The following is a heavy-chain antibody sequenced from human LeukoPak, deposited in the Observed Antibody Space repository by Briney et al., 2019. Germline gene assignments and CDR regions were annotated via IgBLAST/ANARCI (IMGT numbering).Heavy chain of an antibody. CDR1: GYTFTSYA. CDR3: AREIPDEDIVGALDI. CDR2: INAGNGNT. V-gene: IGHV1-3*01. Sequence: ASVKVSCKASGYTFTSYAMHWVRQAPGQRLEWMGWINAGNGNTKYSQKFQGRVTITRDTSASTAYMELSSLRSEDTAVYYCAREIPDEDIVGALDIWGQGTMVTVSS. J-gene: IGHJ3*02. D-gene: IGHD3-16*02.